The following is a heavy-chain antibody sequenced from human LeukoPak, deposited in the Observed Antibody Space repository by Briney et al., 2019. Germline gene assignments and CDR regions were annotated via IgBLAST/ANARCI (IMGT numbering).Heavy chain of an antibody. Sequence: GASVTVSCKASGGTFSSYAISWVRQAPGQGLEWMGGIIPIFGTANYAQKFQGRVTITTDESTSTAYMELSSLRSEDTAVYYCARAQGGSSQDWFDPWGQGTLVTVSS. J-gene: IGHJ5*02. V-gene: IGHV1-69*05. D-gene: IGHD6-6*01. CDR1: GGTFSSYA. CDR3: ARAQGGSSQDWFDP. CDR2: IIPIFGTA.